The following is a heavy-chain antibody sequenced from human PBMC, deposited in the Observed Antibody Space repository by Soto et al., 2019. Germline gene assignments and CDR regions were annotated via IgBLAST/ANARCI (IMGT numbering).Heavy chain of an antibody. D-gene: IGHD5-12*01. V-gene: IGHV3-30*18. CDR1: GFTFSSYG. CDR3: AKIGGATIHRDSMDV. J-gene: IGHJ6*02. Sequence: QVQLVESGGGVVQPGRSLRLSCAASGFTFSSYGMHWVRHAPGKGLEWVAVISYDGSNKFYADSVKGRFTISRDNSKNTLYLERNCRRAEDRAVYYCAKIGGATIHRDSMDVWGQGTTVTVAS. CDR2: ISYDGSNK.